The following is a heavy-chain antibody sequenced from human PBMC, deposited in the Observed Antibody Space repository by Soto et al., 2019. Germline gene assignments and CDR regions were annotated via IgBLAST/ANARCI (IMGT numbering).Heavy chain of an antibody. Sequence: QVQLVQSGAEVKKPGASVQVSCKAPGYTFTNYGISWVRQAPGQGLEWMGWISASNGNPNHAQTLQGRFTMTTDTSTSTAYMELRSLRSDDTAVYYCAREGWPADYWGQGTLVTVSS. J-gene: IGHJ4*02. V-gene: IGHV1-18*01. CDR3: AREGWPADY. CDR1: GYTFTNYG. D-gene: IGHD2-15*01. CDR2: ISASNGNP.